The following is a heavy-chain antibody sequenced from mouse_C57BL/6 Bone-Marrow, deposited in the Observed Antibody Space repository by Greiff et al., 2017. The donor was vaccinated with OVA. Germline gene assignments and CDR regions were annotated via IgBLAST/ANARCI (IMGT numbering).Heavy chain of an antibody. CDR3: ARCLERAMDY. J-gene: IGHJ4*01. Sequence: QVQLQQPGAELVRPGTSVKLSCKASGYTFTSYWMHWVKQRPGQGLEWIGVIDPSDSYTNYNQKFKGKATLTVDTSSSTAYMQLSSLTSEDSAVYYCARCLERAMDYWGQGTSVTVSS. CDR2: IDPSDSYT. CDR1: GYTFTSYW. V-gene: IGHV1-59*01.